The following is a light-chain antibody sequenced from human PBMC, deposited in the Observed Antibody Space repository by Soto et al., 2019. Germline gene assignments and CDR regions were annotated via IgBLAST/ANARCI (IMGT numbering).Light chain of an antibody. CDR2: AVS. CDR3: QQLRSYPST. CDR1: QDISSS. V-gene: IGKV1-9*01. Sequence: IQLTQSPSSLSTSVGDRVTITCRASQDISSSLGWYQQKPEKAPKLLIYAVSILQSGVPSRFSGSGFGTDFTHTLRSLQAEDFASYFCQQLRSYPSTFGGGTKVEIK. J-gene: IGKJ4*01.